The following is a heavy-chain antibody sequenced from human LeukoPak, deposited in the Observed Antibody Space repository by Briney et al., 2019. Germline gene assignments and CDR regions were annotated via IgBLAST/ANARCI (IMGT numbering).Heavy chain of an antibody. CDR1: GFTFSSYA. J-gene: IGHJ6*02. Sequence: GESLKISCAASGFTFSSYAMHWVRQAPGKGLEWVAVISYDGSNKYYADSVKGRFTISRDNSKNTLYLQMNSLRAEDTAVYYCARGGITMVRGARPFDYGMDVWGQGTTVTVSS. CDR3: ARGGITMVRGARPFDYGMDV. D-gene: IGHD3-10*01. V-gene: IGHV3-30-3*01. CDR2: ISYDGSNK.